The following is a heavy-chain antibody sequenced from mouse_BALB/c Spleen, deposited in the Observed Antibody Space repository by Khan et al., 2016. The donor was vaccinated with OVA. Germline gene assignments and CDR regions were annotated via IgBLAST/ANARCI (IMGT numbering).Heavy chain of an antibody. CDR2: IIYTGST. V-gene: IGHV3-8*02. CDR1: GDSITSGY. J-gene: IGHJ3*01. D-gene: IGHD2-14*01. CDR3: ARSTYRFAFVY. Sequence: EVQLQESGPSLVQPSQTLSLTCSVTGDSITSGYWNWIRKFPGNKLEYMGHIIYTGSTYYNPSLKSRISITRHTSENQYYLQFNSVTDEDTATYYCARSTYRFAFVYWGQGTLVTVSA.